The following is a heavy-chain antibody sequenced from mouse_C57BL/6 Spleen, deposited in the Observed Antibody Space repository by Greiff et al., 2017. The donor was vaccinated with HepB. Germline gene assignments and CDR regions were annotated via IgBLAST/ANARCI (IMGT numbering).Heavy chain of an antibody. Sequence: QVQLQQPGAELVKPGASVKLSCKASGYTFTSYWMHWVKQRPGQGLEWIGMIHPNSGSTNYNEKFKSKATLTVDKSSSTAYMQLSSLTSEDSAVYYCAREGVLAWFAYWGQGTLVTVSA. CDR3: AREGVLAWFAY. D-gene: IGHD2-14*01. J-gene: IGHJ3*01. CDR2: IHPNSGST. CDR1: GYTFTSYW. V-gene: IGHV1-64*01.